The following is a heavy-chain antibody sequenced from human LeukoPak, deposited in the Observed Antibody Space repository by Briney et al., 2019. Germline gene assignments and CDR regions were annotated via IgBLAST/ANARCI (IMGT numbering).Heavy chain of an antibody. D-gene: IGHD2-15*01. Sequence: GGSLRLSCAASGFTFDDYAMHWVRQAPGKGLEWVSGISWNSGSIGYADSVKGRFTISRDNAKNSLYLQMNSLRAEDTALYYCAKVNKVVGYYYYYMDVWGKGTTVTVSS. V-gene: IGHV3-9*01. CDR1: GFTFDDYA. CDR3: AKVNKVVGYYYYYMDV. CDR2: ISWNSGSI. J-gene: IGHJ6*03.